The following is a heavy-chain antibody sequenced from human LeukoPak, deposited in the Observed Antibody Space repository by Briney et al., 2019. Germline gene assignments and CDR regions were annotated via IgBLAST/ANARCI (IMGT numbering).Heavy chain of an antibody. CDR3: ASRIAAAGT. D-gene: IGHD6-13*01. Sequence: SETLSHTCTVSGGSISSSSYYWGWIRQPPGKGLEWIGSIYYSGSTYYNPSLKSRVTISVDTSKNQFSLKLSSVTAADTAVYYCASRIAAAGTWGQGTLVTVSS. CDR1: GGSISSSSYY. V-gene: IGHV4-39*01. J-gene: IGHJ4*02. CDR2: IYYSGST.